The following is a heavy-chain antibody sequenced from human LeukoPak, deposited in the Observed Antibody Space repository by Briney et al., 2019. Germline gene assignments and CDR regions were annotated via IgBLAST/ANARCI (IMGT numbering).Heavy chain of an antibody. J-gene: IGHJ6*03. D-gene: IGHD5-12*01. V-gene: IGHV4-31*03. Sequence: SETLSLTCTVSGGSISSGGYYWSWIRQHPGKGLEWIGYIYYSGSTYYNPSLKSRVTISVDTSKNQFSLKLSSVTATDTAVYYCAMSRGGYELDYYYYMDVWGKGTTVTVSS. CDR3: AMSRGGYELDYYYYMDV. CDR2: IYYSGST. CDR1: GGSISSGGYY.